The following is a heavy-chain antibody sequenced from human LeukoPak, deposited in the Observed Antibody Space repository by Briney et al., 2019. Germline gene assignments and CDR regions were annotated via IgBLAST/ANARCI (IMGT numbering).Heavy chain of an antibody. CDR1: GGSISSSSYY. CDR2: IYYSGST. CDR3: AREAVYFDY. J-gene: IGHJ4*02. V-gene: IGHV4-39*07. Sequence: SETLSLTCTVSGGSISSSSYYWGWIRQPPGKGLEWIGSIYYSGSTYYNPSLKSRVTISVDTSKNQFSLKLSSVTAADTAVYYCAREAVYFDYWGQGTLVTVSS. D-gene: IGHD6-19*01.